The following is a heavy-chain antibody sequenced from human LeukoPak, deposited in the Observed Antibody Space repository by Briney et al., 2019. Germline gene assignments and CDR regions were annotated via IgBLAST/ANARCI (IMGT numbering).Heavy chain of an antibody. J-gene: IGHJ3*01. CDR1: GFTFSSYA. CDR3: AKDRYTGSGSFSPHSFDV. V-gene: IGHV3-23*01. Sequence: GGSLRLSCAASGFTFSSYAMTWVRQAPGEGLQWVSDISGSGSSAYYADSVRGRFTISRDNSKNTLYLQMNSLRAEDMAVYYCAKDRYTGSGSFSPHSFDVWGQGTMVTVSS. CDR2: ISGSGSSA. D-gene: IGHD3-10*01.